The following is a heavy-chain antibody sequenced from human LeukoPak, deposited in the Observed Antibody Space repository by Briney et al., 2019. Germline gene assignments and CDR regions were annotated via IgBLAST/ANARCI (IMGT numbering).Heavy chain of an antibody. CDR3: ARPLRFLEWLSPNDFDY. V-gene: IGHV3-30*03. CDR2: ISYDGSNK. D-gene: IGHD3-3*01. J-gene: IGHJ4*02. Sequence: GGSLRLSCAASGFTFSSYGMHWVRQAPGKGLEWVAVISYDGSNKYYADSVKGRFTISRDNSKNTLYLQMNSLRAEDTAVYYCARPLRFLEWLSPNDFDYWGQGTLVTVSS. CDR1: GFTFSSYG.